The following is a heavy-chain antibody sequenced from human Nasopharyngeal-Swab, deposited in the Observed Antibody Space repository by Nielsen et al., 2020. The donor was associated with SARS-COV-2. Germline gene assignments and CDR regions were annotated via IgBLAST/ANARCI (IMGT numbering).Heavy chain of an antibody. V-gene: IGHV3-21*01. J-gene: IGHJ5*02. D-gene: IGHD3-3*01. CDR2: ISSSSSYI. CDR3: ARGSSEELTIFGVVYSTNWFDP. Sequence: VRQAPGKGLEWVSSISSSSSYIYYADSAKGRFTISRDNAKNSLYLQMNSLRAEDTAVYYCARGSSEELTIFGVVYSTNWFDPWGQGTLVTVSS.